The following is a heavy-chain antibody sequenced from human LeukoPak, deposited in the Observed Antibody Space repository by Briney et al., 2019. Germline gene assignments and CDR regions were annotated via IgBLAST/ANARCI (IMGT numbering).Heavy chain of an antibody. J-gene: IGHJ4*02. CDR3: ARDRYGDGFAHFDY. D-gene: IGHD5-24*01. CDR1: GYTFTTYV. V-gene: IGHV1-2*02. CDR2: ITASGGT. Sequence: ASLTLSSAASGYTFTTYVMHWVRQAPGQGLEWMRWITASGGTKYPQKIQGRGAITRDTSITTAYMDLSRLTSDDTAVYYCARDRYGDGFAHFDYWGQGALVTVSS.